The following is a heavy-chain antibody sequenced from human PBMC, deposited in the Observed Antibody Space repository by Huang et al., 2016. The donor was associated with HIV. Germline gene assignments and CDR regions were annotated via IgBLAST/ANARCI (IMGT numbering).Heavy chain of an antibody. D-gene: IGHD6-19*01. CDR3: GKDWTGSSGWFTLHYYYYGMDV. V-gene: IGHV3-30*18. J-gene: IGHJ6*02. CDR1: GFSSSNYG. CDR2: ISYDGNKK. Sequence: QVQLVESGGGVVQPGRSLRLSCAASGFSSSNYGIHWVRQAPGKGLELMAVISYDGNKKYYADSVKGRFTISRDNSNNTLLLQMNSLRAEDTAVYYCGKDWTGSSGWFTLHYYYYGMDVWGQGTTVTVSS.